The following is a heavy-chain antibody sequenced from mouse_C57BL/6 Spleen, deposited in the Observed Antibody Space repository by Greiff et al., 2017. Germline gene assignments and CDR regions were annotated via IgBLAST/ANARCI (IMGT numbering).Heavy chain of an antibody. V-gene: IGHV5-4*03. J-gene: IGHJ2*01. CDR1: GFTFSSYA. Sequence: EVMLVESGGGLVKPGGSLKLSCAASGFTFSSYAMSWVRQTPEKRLEWVATISDGGSYTYYPDNVKGRFTISRDNAKNNLYLQMSHLKSEDTAMYYCASSYYGSSFDYWGQGTTLTVSS. D-gene: IGHD1-1*01. CDR3: ASSYYGSSFDY. CDR2: ISDGGSYT.